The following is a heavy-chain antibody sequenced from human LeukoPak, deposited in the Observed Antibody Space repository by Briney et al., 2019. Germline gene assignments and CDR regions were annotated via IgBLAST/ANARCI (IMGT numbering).Heavy chain of an antibody. V-gene: IGHV4-61*02. D-gene: IGHD2-15*01. Sequence: SQTLSLACTVSGGSISSGSYYWSWIRQPAGKGLQWIGRIYTSGSTNYNPSLKSRVTISVDTSKNQFSLKLSSVTAADTAVYYCARGFGVVVAAIDYWGQGTLVTVSS. CDR2: IYTSGST. CDR3: ARGFGVVVAAIDY. J-gene: IGHJ4*02. CDR1: GGSISSGSYY.